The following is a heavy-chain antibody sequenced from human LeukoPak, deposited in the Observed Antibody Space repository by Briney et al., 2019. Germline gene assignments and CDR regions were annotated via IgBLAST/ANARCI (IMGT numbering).Heavy chain of an antibody. J-gene: IGHJ4*02. CDR3: ASPRIPMVGGPDSIDY. V-gene: IGHV4-31*03. Sequence: SQTLSLTCTVSGGSISSGGYYWSWIRQHPGKGLEWIGYIYYSGSTYYNPSLKSRVTISVDTSKNQFSLKLSSVTAADTAVYYCASPRIPMVGGPDSIDYWAQGTLVTVSS. CDR2: IYYSGST. CDR1: GGSISSGGYY. D-gene: IGHD3-10*01.